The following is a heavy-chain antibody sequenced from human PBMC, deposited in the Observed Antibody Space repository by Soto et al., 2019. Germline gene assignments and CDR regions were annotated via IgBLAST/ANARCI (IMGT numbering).Heavy chain of an antibody. CDR3: ARAKGYCSSTSCPTLWYYYYGMDV. CDR1: GGTFSSYA. V-gene: IGHV1-69*13. D-gene: IGHD2-2*01. CDR2: IIPIFCTA. Sequence: ASVKVSCKASGGTFSSYAISWVRQAPGQGLEWMGGIIPIFCTANYAQKFQGRVTITADESASTAYMELISLRSEDTAVYYCARAKGYCSSTSCPTLWYYYYGMDVWGQGTTVTVSS. J-gene: IGHJ6*02.